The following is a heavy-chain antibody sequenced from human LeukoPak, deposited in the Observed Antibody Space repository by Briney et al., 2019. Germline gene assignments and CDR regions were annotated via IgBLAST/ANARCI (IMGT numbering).Heavy chain of an antibody. V-gene: IGHV3-23*01. Sequence: GGSLRLSCVGSGFIFSDYYMDWVSQAPGKGLEWVSAISGSGGSTYYADSVKGRFTISRDNSKNTLYLQMNSLRAEDTARYYCAKVYRAHGDFHSFDVWGQGTMVAVSS. D-gene: IGHD4-17*01. J-gene: IGHJ3*01. CDR3: AKVYRAHGDFHSFDV. CDR1: GFIFSDYY. CDR2: ISGSGGST.